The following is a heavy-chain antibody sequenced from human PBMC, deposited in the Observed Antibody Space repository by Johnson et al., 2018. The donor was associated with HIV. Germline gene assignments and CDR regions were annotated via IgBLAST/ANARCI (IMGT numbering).Heavy chain of an antibody. CDR3: ANIAVVYAFDI. CDR2: VNGDGSAT. Sequence: EVQLVESGGGLVQPGGSLRLSCAASGFTFSSNRMHWVRQAPGKGLVWVSRVNGDGSATTYADAVKGRFTISRDNSKNTLYLQMYSLRAEDTAVYYCANIAVVYAFDIWGQGTMVTVSS. V-gene: IGHV3-74*02. J-gene: IGHJ3*02. D-gene: IGHD6-19*01. CDR1: GFTFSSNR.